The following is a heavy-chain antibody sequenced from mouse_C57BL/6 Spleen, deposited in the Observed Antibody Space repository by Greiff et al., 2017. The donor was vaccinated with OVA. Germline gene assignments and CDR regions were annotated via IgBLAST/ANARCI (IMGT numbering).Heavy chain of an antibody. J-gene: IGHJ4*01. CDR3: ARKSTTVVGGPMDY. V-gene: IGHV1-72*01. CDR1: GYTFTSYW. D-gene: IGHD1-1*01. Sequence: QVQLKQPGAELVKPGASVKLSCKASGYTFTSYWMHWVKQRPGRGLEWIGRIDPNSGGTKYNEKFKSKATLTVDKPSSTAYMQLSSLTSEDSAVYYCARKSTTVVGGPMDYWGQGTSVTVSS. CDR2: IDPNSGGT.